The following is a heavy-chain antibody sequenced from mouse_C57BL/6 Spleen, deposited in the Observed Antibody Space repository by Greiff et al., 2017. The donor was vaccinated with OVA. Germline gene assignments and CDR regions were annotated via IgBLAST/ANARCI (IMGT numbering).Heavy chain of an antibody. V-gene: IGHV10-1*01. Sequence: EVKLQESGGGLVQPKGSLKLSCAASGFSFNTYAMNWVRQAPGKGLEWVARIRSKSNNYATYYADSVKDRFTISRDDSESMLYLQMNNLKTEDTAMYYCVRRNWDGAMDYWGQGTSVTVSS. D-gene: IGHD4-1*02. J-gene: IGHJ4*01. CDR2: IRSKSNNYAT. CDR3: VRRNWDGAMDY. CDR1: GFSFNTYA.